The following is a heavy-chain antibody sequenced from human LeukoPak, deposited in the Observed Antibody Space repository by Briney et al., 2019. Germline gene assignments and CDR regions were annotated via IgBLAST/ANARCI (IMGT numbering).Heavy chain of an antibody. CDR1: GFTFSNYY. Sequence: PERSLRPSCAASGFTFSNYYMHWGRQAPGKGLEWVAVISDDGNRKYYADSVQGRFTISRDNSKNTLYLQMNSLRAEDTAVYFCVKDLSGYWTFDYWGQGTLVTVSS. D-gene: IGHD1-1*01. V-gene: IGHV3-30*18. CDR2: ISDDGNRK. J-gene: IGHJ4*02. CDR3: VKDLSGYWTFDY.